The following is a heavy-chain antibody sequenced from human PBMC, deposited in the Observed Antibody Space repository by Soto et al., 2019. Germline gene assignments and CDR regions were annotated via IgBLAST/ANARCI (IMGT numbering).Heavy chain of an antibody. J-gene: IGHJ4*02. V-gene: IGHV4-39*01. CDR3: ARASRYCSGGSCNYFDY. CDR2: IYYSGST. D-gene: IGHD2-15*01. Sequence: SETLSLTCTVSGGSISSSSYYWGWIRQPPGKGLEWIGSIYYSGSTYYNPSLKSRVTISVDTSKNQFSLKLSSVTAADTAVYYCARASRYCSGGSCNYFDYWGQGILVTVSS. CDR1: GGSISSSSYY.